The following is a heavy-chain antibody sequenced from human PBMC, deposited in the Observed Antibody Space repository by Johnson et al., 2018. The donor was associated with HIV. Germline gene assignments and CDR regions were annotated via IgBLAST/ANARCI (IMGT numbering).Heavy chain of an antibody. D-gene: IGHD3-10*01. CDR1: GFKLYEYD. Sequence: VQLVESGGDVVRPGGSLRISCVASGFKLYEYDVSWVRQVPGKGLEWVSGINWSGGGTAYADSVKGRFTVSSDNAKNSLYLQMNSLRAEDTAVYYCARAPEVRGVDAFDVWGQGTVVTVSS. J-gene: IGHJ3*01. CDR2: INWSGGGT. V-gene: IGHV3-20*04. CDR3: ARAPEVRGVDAFDV.